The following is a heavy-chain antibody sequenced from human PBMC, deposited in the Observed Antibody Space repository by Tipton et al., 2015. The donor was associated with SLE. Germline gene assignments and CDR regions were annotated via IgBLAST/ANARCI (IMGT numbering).Heavy chain of an antibody. V-gene: IGHV4-34*01. J-gene: IGHJ3*02. D-gene: IGHD4-23*01. Sequence: LRLSCAVYGGSFSGYYWSWIRQPPGKGLEWIGEINHSGSTNYNPSLKSRVTISVDTSKNQFSLKLSSVTAADTAVYYCARNHGGSLDAFDIWGQGTMVTVSS. CDR1: GGSFSGYY. CDR2: INHSGST. CDR3: ARNHGGSLDAFDI.